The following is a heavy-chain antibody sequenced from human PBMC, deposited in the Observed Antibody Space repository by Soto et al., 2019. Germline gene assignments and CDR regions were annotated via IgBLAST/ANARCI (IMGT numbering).Heavy chain of an antibody. CDR3: VRDSSDIVVVPAAIEGVRAP. CDR2: ISSSGAST. Sequence: GGSLRLSCAAFGLTLSDYYMGFIRHAPLNGLAWISYISSSGASTKYADSVKGRFTISKDNVKNSLYLQMNSLRAEDTAVYYCVRDSSDIVVVPAAIEGVRAPWGQGTLVTVSS. D-gene: IGHD2-2*02. CDR1: GLTLSDYY. V-gene: IGHV3-11*06. J-gene: IGHJ5*02.